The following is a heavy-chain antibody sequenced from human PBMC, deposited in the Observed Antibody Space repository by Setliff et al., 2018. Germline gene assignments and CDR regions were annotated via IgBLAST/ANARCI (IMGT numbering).Heavy chain of an antibody. J-gene: IGHJ4*01. CDR1: GFTVSSFS. V-gene: IGHV3-30*18. Sequence: PGGSLRLSCAASGFTVSSFSLHWVRQAPVKGLDWVATLSDDGTNEFYADSVKGRFTIFRDTSKNTLYLQMSSLRAEDTAVYYCAKEIQPRRGPVYDSSGLAFDYWGQGTLVTVSS. CDR2: LSDDGTNE. CDR3: AKEIQPRRGPVYDSSGLAFDY. D-gene: IGHD3-22*01.